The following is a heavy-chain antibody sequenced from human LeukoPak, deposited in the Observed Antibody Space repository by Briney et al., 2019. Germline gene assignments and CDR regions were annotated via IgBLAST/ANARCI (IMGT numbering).Heavy chain of an antibody. D-gene: IGHD1-26*01. CDR3: ARVGATWNFQH. CDR2: ISSSSSDT. V-gene: IGHV3-21*05. J-gene: IGHJ1*01. Sequence: GGCLRPSFAASGFTLSNYAPNRGRQAPREGGGGVSYISSSSSDTNYADSVRGRFTISRDNANKSLYLQMNSLRDEDTAVYYCARVGATWNFQHWGQGALVTVSS. CDR1: GFTLSNYA.